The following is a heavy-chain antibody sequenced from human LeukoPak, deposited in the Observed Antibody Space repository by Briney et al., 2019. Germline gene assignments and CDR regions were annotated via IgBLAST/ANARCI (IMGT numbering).Heavy chain of an antibody. CDR3: ARGGLDTRRGGYFDY. CDR1: GGSFSGFY. V-gene: IGHV4-34*01. CDR2: ISHSGTT. D-gene: IGHD5-18*01. Sequence: SETLSLTCAVYGGSFSGFYWSWIRQPPGKGLECIGEISHSGTTYYNPSLKSRVTVSVDTSNSQFSLRLSSVTAADTAVYYCARGGLDTRRGGYFDYWGQGILVTVSS. J-gene: IGHJ4*02.